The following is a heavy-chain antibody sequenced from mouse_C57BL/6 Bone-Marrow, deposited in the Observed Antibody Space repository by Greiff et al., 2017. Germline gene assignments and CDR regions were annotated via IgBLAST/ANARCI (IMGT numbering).Heavy chain of an antibody. Sequence: EVKLVESGGGLVKPGGSLKLSCAASGFTFSSYTMSWVRQTPEKRLEWVATISGGGGNTYYPASVKGRFTISRDNAKNTLYLQMSSLRSEDTALYYCASPLYYYGSSYSYWYFDVWGTGTTVTVSS. J-gene: IGHJ1*03. V-gene: IGHV5-9*01. D-gene: IGHD1-1*01. CDR1: GFTFSSYT. CDR3: ASPLYYYGSSYSYWYFDV. CDR2: ISGGGGNT.